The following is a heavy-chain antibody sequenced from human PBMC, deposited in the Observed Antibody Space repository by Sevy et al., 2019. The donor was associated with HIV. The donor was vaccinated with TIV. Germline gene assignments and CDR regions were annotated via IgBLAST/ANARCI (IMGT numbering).Heavy chain of an antibody. CDR2: MSHDGNYK. J-gene: IGHJ4*02. Sequence: GGSLRLSCAASGFTFSDYDMHWVRQAPGKGLEWVAVMSHDGNYKNHADSVKVRLTISRDNFKNMLYLQMNSLRVEDTAVYFCARLFSCGGDCYYLDYWGQGAPVTVSS. D-gene: IGHD2-21*02. CDR3: ARLFSCGGDCYYLDY. V-gene: IGHV3-30*04. CDR1: GFTFSDYD.